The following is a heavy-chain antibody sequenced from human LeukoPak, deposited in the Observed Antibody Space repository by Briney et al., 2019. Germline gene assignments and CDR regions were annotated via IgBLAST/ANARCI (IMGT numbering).Heavy chain of an antibody. CDR3: ARVKCTIFGVVKHKNAFDI. CDR1: GFTFSSYG. D-gene: IGHD3-3*01. J-gene: IGHJ3*02. V-gene: IGHV3-30*03. Sequence: GGSLRLSCAASGFTFSSYGMHWVRQAPGKGLEWVAVISYDGSNKYYADSVKGRFTISRDNSKNTLYLQMNSLRAEDTAVYYCARVKCTIFGVVKHKNAFDIWGQGTMVTVSS. CDR2: ISYDGSNK.